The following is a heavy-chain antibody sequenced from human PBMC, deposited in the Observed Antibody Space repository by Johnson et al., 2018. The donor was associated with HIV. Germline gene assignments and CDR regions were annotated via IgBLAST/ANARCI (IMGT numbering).Heavy chain of an antibody. Sequence: MQLVESGGGVVRPGGSLRLSCAASGFTFDDYGMSWVRQAPGKGLEWVSGISWNSGSIGYADSVKGRFTISRDNAKNSLYLQMNSLRAEDTAVYYCAKANTYCGGDCYQADAFDIWGQGTMVTVSS. CDR1: GFTFDDYG. CDR2: ISWNSGSI. D-gene: IGHD2-21*01. V-gene: IGHV3-20*04. CDR3: AKANTYCGGDCYQADAFDI. J-gene: IGHJ3*02.